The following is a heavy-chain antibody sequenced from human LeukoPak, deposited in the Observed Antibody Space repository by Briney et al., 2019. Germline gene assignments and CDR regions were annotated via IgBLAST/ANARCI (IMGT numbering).Heavy chain of an antibody. J-gene: IGHJ5*02. CDR1: GFTFSSYA. CDR2: ISGSGGST. CDR3: AKGSPGWQWLPRGLLNWFDP. D-gene: IGHD5-12*01. V-gene: IGHV3-23*01. Sequence: GGSLRLSCAASGFTFSSYAMSWVRQAPGKGLEWVSAISGSGGSTYYADSVKGRFTISRDNSKNTLYLQMNSLRAEDTAVYYCAKGSPGWQWLPRGLLNWFDPWGQGTLVTVSS.